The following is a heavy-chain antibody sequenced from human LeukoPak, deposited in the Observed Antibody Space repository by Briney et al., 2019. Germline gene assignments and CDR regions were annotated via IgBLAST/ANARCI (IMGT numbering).Heavy chain of an antibody. Sequence: PSETLSLTCAVYGGSFSGYYWSWIRQPPGKGLEWIGEINHSGSTNYNPSLKSRVTISVDTSKNQFSLKLSSVTAADTAVYYCARGLNPRGYDFWSGYLLVSLFDYWGQGTLVTVSS. CDR3: ARGLNPRGYDFWSGYLLVSLFDY. CDR2: INHSGST. J-gene: IGHJ4*02. V-gene: IGHV4-34*01. D-gene: IGHD3-3*01. CDR1: GGSFSGYY.